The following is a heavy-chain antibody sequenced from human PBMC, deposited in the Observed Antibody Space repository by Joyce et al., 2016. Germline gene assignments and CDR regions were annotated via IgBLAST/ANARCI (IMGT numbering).Heavy chain of an antibody. J-gene: IGHJ5*02. CDR1: RFIFSGYG. CDR3: AKDPTQSPLFDP. Sequence: QVQLVESGGGVVQPGRSLRLSCAACRFIFSGYGMHWVRQAPGKGLEWVACISYNGNIKYYADSMKGRFTISRDNSKNALCLQMNNLTAEDAAMYYCAKDPTQSPLFDPWGQGTLVTVSS. CDR2: ISYNGNIK. V-gene: IGHV3-30*18.